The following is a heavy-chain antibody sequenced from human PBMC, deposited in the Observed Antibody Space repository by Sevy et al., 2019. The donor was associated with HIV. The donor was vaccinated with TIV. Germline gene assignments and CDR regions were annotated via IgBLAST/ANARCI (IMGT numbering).Heavy chain of an antibody. CDR2: IKQDRSEK. D-gene: IGHD3-16*01. CDR1: GFIFSSYW. CDR3: ARDPRVWGSAFDI. Sequence: GGSLRLSCAASGFIFSSYWMSWVRQAPGKGLEWVANIKQDRSEKYYVDSVKGRFIISRDNAKNSLYLQMNSLRAEDTAVYYCARDPRVWGSAFDIWGQGTMVTVSS. V-gene: IGHV3-7*01. J-gene: IGHJ3*02.